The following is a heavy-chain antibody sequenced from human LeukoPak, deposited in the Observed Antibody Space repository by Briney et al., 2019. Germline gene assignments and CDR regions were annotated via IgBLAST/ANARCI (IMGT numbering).Heavy chain of an antibody. J-gene: IGHJ5*02. CDR3: ARGIIAVAGTGFDWFDP. Sequence: ASVKVSCKASGGTFSSYAISWVRQAPGQGLEWMGWINTNTGNPTYAQGFTGRFVFSLDTSVSTSYLQISSLKAEDTAVYYCARGIIAVAGTGFDWFDPWGQGTLVTVSS. D-gene: IGHD6-19*01. V-gene: IGHV7-4-1*02. CDR1: GGTFSSYA. CDR2: INTNTGNP.